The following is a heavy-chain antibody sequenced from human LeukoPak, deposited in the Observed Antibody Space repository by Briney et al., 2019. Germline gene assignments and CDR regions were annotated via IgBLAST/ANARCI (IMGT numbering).Heavy chain of an antibody. CDR2: IYHSGST. D-gene: IGHD3-3*01. V-gene: IGHV4-38-2*01. J-gene: IGHJ4*02. CDR3: ARLHSSAITIFDY. CDR1: GYSISSGYY. Sequence: PSETLSLTCAVSGYSISSGYYWGWIRQPPGKGLEWIGSIYHSGSTYYNPSLKSRVTIPVDTSKNQFSLKLSSVTAADTAVYYCARLHSSAITIFDYWGQGTLVTVSS.